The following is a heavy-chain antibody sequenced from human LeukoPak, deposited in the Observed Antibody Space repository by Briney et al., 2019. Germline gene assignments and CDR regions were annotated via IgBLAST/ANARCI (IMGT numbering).Heavy chain of an antibody. J-gene: IGHJ4*02. CDR1: GFTFSSYG. V-gene: IGHV3-33*01. D-gene: IGHD5-18*01. CDR2: IWYDGSNK. CDR3: ARDTAMANFDY. Sequence: GRSLRLSCAASGFTFSSYGMHWVRQAPGKGLEGVAVIWYDGSNKYYADSVKGRFTISRDNSKNTLYLQMNSLRAEDTAVYYCARDTAMANFDYWGQGTLVTVSS.